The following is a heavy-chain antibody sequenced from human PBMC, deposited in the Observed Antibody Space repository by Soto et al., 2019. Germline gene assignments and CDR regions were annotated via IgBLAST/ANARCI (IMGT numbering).Heavy chain of an antibody. V-gene: IGHV1-3*01. CDR1: GYAFIDYA. CDR3: ARVGPPADP. Sequence: GASVKVSCKASGYAFIDYAMHWVRQAPGQRPEWMGWINPANGDTRYSPNFQGRVTMTRDTSTNTVYMELSSLRSEDTAVYYCARVGPPADPWGQGTLVTVSS. J-gene: IGHJ5*02. CDR2: INPANGDT.